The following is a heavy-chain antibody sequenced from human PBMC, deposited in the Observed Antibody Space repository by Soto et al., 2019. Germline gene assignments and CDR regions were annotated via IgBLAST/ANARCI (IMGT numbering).Heavy chain of an antibody. V-gene: IGHV3-9*01. CDR1: GFTFDDYA. D-gene: IGHD3-16*02. Sequence: EAQLVESGGGLVQPGRSLRLSCAASGFTFDDYAMHRVRQAPGKGLEWVSGISWNSGKIAYADSVKGRFTISRDNAKNSLYLQMNSLRADDTAVYYCVKDQSNEELSIYYYNGLDVWGQGTTVTVSS. CDR2: ISWNSGKI. CDR3: VKDQSNEELSIYYYNGLDV. J-gene: IGHJ6*02.